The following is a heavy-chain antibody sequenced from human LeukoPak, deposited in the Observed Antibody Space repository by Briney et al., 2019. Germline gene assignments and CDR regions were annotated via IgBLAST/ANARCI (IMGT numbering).Heavy chain of an antibody. CDR2: IIPIFGKA. D-gene: IGHD3-16*01. V-gene: IGHV1-69*13. Sequence: SVKVSCKASGYTFTGYYMHWVRQAPGQGLEWMGGIIPIFGKANYARKLQGRVTITADESTSTAYMELSSLRSEDTAVYYCARGIGAGGLNWFDPWGQGTLVTVSS. CDR3: ARGIGAGGLNWFDP. CDR1: GYTFTGYY. J-gene: IGHJ5*02.